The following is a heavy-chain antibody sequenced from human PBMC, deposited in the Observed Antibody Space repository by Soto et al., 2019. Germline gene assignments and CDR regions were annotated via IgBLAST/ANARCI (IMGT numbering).Heavy chain of an antibody. D-gene: IGHD3-9*01. J-gene: IGHJ6*02. CDR2: IYPGDSDT. CDR1: GYSFTSYW. CDR3: ARQGGTGYYHYYYYGMDV. V-gene: IGHV5-51*01. Sequence: GESLKISCKGSGYSFTSYWIGWVRQMPGKGLEWMGIIYPGDSDTRYSPSFQGQVTISADKSISTAYLQWSSLKASDTATYYCARQGGTGYYHYYYYGMDVWGQGTTVTVSS.